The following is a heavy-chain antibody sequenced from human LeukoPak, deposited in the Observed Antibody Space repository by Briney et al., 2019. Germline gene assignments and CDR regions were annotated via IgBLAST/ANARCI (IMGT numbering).Heavy chain of an antibody. CDR2: IYSGGST. V-gene: IGHV3-53*01. CDR1: GFTVSSNY. D-gene: IGHD1-14*01. J-gene: IGHJ4*02. CDR3: ARAIGYDLPLCY. Sequence: GGSLRLSYAASGFTVSSNYMSWVRQAPGKGLEWVSVIYSGGSTYYADSVKGRFTISRDNSKNTLYLQMNSLRAEDTAVYYCARAIGYDLPLCYWGQGTLVTVSS.